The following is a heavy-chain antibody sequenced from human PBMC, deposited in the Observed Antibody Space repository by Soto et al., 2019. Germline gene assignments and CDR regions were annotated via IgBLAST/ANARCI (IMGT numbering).Heavy chain of an antibody. CDR1: GGSISSYY. CDR3: ARLGYSYGQYYYYMDV. V-gene: IGHV4-59*08. CDR2: IYYSGST. Sequence: SETLSLTCTVSGGSISSYYWSWIRQPPGKGLEWIGYIYYSGSTNYNPSLKSRVTISVDTSKNQFSLKLSSVTAADTAVYYCARLGYSYGQYYYYMDVWGKGTTVTVSS. D-gene: IGHD5-18*01. J-gene: IGHJ6*03.